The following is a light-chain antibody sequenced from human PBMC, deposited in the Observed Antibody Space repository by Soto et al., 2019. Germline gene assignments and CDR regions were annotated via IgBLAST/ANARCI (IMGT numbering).Light chain of an antibody. J-gene: IGLJ2*01. Sequence: QSALTQPASVSGSPGQSITISCTGTASDIGASNFVSWYQQYPGNVPKVLIYDVDNRPSGVSNRFSSSKSGNTASLTISGLQAEDEADYYCASYISPGTLVFGGGTKLTVL. CDR3: ASYISPGTLV. CDR2: DVD. V-gene: IGLV2-14*01. CDR1: ASDIGASNF.